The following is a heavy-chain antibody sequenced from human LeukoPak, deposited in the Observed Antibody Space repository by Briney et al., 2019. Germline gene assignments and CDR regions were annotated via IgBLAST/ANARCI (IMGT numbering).Heavy chain of an antibody. CDR1: GFSFSSYW. CDR3: AKDGYSSGWYFDY. Sequence: GGSLRLSCAASGFSFSSYWMHWVRQAPGKGLVWVSRINGDGSRTYYADSVKGRFTISRDNSKNTLYLQMNSLRAEDTAVYYCAKDGYSSGWYFDYWGQGTLVTVSS. J-gene: IGHJ4*02. V-gene: IGHV3-74*01. D-gene: IGHD6-19*01. CDR2: INGDGSRT.